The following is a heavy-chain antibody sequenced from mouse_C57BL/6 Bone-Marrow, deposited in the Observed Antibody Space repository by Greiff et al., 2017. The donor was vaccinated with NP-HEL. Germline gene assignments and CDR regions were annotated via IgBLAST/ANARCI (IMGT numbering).Heavy chain of an antibody. J-gene: IGHJ4*01. D-gene: IGHD1-1*01. CDR1: GFTFSDYG. Sequence: EVMLVESGGGLVKPGGSLKLSCAASGFTFSDYGMHWVRQAPEKGLEWVAYISSGSSTIYYADTVKGRFTISRDNAKNTLFLQMTSLRSEDTAVFDVATIITTVVATGAMDYWGQGTSVTVSS. V-gene: IGHV5-17*01. CDR3: ATIITTVVATGAMDY. CDR2: ISSGSSTI.